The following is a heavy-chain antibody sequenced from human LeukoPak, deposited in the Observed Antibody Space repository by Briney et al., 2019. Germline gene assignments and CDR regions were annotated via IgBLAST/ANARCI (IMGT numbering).Heavy chain of an antibody. CDR1: GFTVSRYY. D-gene: IGHD5-24*01. CDR3: ARGDGYNFFDS. Sequence: GGSLRLSCAASGFTVSRYYMSWVRQAPGKGLEWVSVFYIDGNTYYADSVRGRFTISRDDSKNTIYLQMNSLRAEDTAVYYCARGDGYNFFDSWGQGTLVTVSS. CDR2: FYIDGNT. J-gene: IGHJ4*02. V-gene: IGHV3-66*01.